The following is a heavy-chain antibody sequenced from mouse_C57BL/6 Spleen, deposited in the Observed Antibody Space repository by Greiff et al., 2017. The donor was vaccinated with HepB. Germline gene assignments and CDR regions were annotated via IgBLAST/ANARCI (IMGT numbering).Heavy chain of an antibody. V-gene: IGHV5-6*01. CDR1: GFTFSSYG. J-gene: IGHJ3*01. Sequence: EVHLVESGGDLVKPGGSLKLSCAASGFTFSSYGMSWVRQTPDKRLEWVATISSGDSYTYYPDSVKGRFTISRDNAKNTLYLQMSSLKSEDTAMYYCARHSQIYDGYPWFAYWGQGTLVTVSA. CDR3: ARHSQIYDGYPWFAY. D-gene: IGHD2-3*01. CDR2: ISSGDSYT.